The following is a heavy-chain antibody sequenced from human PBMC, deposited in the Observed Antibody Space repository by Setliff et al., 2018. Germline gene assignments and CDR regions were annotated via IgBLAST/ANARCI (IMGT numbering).Heavy chain of an antibody. CDR1: GGSISTSNYH. CDR2: IYFNGDT. J-gene: IGHJ4*02. CDR3: VKVRVVQGYYEFDS. D-gene: IGHD3-16*01. Sequence: SETLSLTCNVSGGSISTSNYHWGWVRQPPGKGLEWIANIYFNGDTVKQPFLKSRVTISIDTSKNQFSLGLSSVIVADSATYYCVKVRVVQGYYEFDSWGQGALVTVSS. V-gene: IGHV4-39*07.